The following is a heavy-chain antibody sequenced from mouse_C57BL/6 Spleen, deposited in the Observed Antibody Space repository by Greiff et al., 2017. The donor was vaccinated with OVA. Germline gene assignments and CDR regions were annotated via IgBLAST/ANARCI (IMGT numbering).Heavy chain of an antibody. CDR1: GYTFTSYW. CDR2: IDPSDSET. J-gene: IGHJ4*01. D-gene: IGHD5-5*01. CDR3: AKGALPHYYAMDY. Sequence: QVQLKQPGAELVRPGSSVKLSCKASGYTFTSYWMHWVKQRPIQGLEWIGNIDPSDSETHYNQKFKDKATLTVDKSSSTAYMQLSSLTSEDSAVYYCAKGALPHYYAMDYWGQGTSVTVSS. V-gene: IGHV1-52*01.